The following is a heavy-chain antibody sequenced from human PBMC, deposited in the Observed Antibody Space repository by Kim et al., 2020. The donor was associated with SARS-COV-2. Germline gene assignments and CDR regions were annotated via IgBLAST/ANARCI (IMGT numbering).Heavy chain of an antibody. J-gene: IGHJ6*04. CDR3: TRLNIAAAGTSADV. D-gene: IGHD6-13*01. Sequence: AASVKGRFTIAREDSKTTAYLQMNSLKTEDTAVYYCTRLNIAAAGTSADVWGKGTTVTVSS. V-gene: IGHV3-73*01.